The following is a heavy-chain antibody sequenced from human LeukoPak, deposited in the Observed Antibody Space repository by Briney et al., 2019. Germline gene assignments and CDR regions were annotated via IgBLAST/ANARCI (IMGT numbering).Heavy chain of an antibody. CDR3: ARDDLRNWFDP. D-gene: IGHD3-10*01. J-gene: IGHJ5*02. CDR1: GYTFTSYG. CDR2: ISPHNGHT. V-gene: IGHV1-18*01. Sequence: ASVKVSCKASGYTFTSYGISWVRQAPGQGLEWMGWISPHNGHTNYAQKLQGRVTTTTDTSTTTAYMELRSLRSVDTAVYYCARDDLRNWFDPWGQGTLVTVSS.